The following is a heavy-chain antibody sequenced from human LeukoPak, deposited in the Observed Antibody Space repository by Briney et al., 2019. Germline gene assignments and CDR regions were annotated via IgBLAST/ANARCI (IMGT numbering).Heavy chain of an antibody. Sequence: ASVKVSCKASGYTFTSYYIHWVRQAPGQGLEWMGWINSNSGGTNYAQKFQGRVTMTRDTSIRTAYMELSRLRSDDMAVYYCAREVPVVVSRGYFDYWGQGTLVTVSS. J-gene: IGHJ4*02. CDR3: AREVPVVVSRGYFDY. CDR1: GYTFTSYY. V-gene: IGHV1-2*02. D-gene: IGHD3-22*01. CDR2: INSNSGGT.